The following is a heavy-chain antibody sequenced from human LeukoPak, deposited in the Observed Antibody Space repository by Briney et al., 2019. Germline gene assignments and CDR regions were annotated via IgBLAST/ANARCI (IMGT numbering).Heavy chain of an antibody. J-gene: IGHJ3*02. CDR2: INPNSGGA. V-gene: IGHV1-2*02. D-gene: IGHD3-22*01. CDR3: ASGITMIVVVSSDAFDI. CDR1: GYTFTGYY. Sequence: ASVKVSCKASGYTFTGYYMHWVRQAPGQGLEWMGWINPNSGGANYAQKFQGRVTMTRDTSISTAYMELSRLRSDDTAVYYCASGITMIVVVSSDAFDIWGQGTMDTVSS.